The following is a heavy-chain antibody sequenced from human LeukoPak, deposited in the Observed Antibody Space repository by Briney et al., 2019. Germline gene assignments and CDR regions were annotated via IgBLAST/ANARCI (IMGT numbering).Heavy chain of an antibody. Sequence: GRSLRLSCAASGFTFSSYGMHWVRQAPGKGLEWVAVISYDGSNKYYADSVKGRFTISRDNSKNTLYLQMNSLRAEDTAVYYCAKDTHYYGSSGSSDYWGQGTLVTVSS. V-gene: IGHV3-30*18. CDR3: AKDTHYYGSSGSSDY. D-gene: IGHD3-22*01. CDR2: ISYDGSNK. J-gene: IGHJ4*02. CDR1: GFTFSSYG.